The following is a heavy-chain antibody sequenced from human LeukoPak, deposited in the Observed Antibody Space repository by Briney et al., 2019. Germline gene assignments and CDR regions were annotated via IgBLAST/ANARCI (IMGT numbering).Heavy chain of an antibody. Sequence: GGSLRLSCAASGFTFSSYEMNWVRQAPGKGLEWVSYVSSSGSTIYYADSVKGRFIISRDNAKNSLYLQMNSLRAEDTAVYYCAELGITMIGGVWGKGTTVTISS. CDR1: GFTFSSYE. CDR3: AELGITMIGGV. D-gene: IGHD3-10*02. V-gene: IGHV3-48*03. J-gene: IGHJ6*04. CDR2: VSSSGSTI.